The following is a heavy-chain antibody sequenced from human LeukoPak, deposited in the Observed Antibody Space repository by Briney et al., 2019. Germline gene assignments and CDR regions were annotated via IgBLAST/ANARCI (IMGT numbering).Heavy chain of an antibody. V-gene: IGHV3-30-3*02. J-gene: IGHJ4*02. Sequence: GGSLRLSCAASGFTFSSYAMHWVRQAPGKGLEWVAVISYDGSNKYYADSVKGRFTISRDNSKNTLYLQMNSLRAEDTAVYYCAKLYGSGSSNIDYWGQGTLVTVSS. CDR3: AKLYGSGSSNIDY. CDR1: GFTFSSYA. D-gene: IGHD3-10*01. CDR2: ISYDGSNK.